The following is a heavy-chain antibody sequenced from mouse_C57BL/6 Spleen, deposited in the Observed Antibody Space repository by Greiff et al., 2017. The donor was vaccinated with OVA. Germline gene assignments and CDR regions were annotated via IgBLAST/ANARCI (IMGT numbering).Heavy chain of an antibody. V-gene: IGHV2-2*01. CDR1: GFSLTSYG. CDR3: ARKDSSGYVSAMDY. CDR2: IWSGGST. J-gene: IGHJ4*01. Sequence: VKLQQSGPGLVQPSQSLSITCTVSGFSLTSYGVHWVRQSPGKGLEWLGVIWSGGSTDYNAAFISRLSISKDNSKSQVFFKMNSLQADDTAIYYCARKDSSGYVSAMDYWGQGTSVTVSS. D-gene: IGHD3-2*02.